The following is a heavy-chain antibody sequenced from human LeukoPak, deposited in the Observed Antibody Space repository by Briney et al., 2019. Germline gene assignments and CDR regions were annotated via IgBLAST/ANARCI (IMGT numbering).Heavy chain of an antibody. CDR1: GGSISSYY. J-gene: IGHJ4*02. V-gene: IGHV4-59*01. D-gene: IGHD6-19*01. Sequence: KPSETLSLTCTVSGGSISSYYWSWIRQPPGKGLEWIGYIYYSGSTNYNPSLKSRVTISVDTSKNQFSLKLSSVTAADTAVYYCARRSGITVAGAFDYWGQGTLVTVSS. CDR2: IYYSGST. CDR3: ARRSGITVAGAFDY.